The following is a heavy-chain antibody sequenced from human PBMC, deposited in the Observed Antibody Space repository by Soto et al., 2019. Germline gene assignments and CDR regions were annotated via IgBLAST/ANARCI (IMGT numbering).Heavy chain of an antibody. V-gene: IGHV1-18*01. CDR1: GYTFTSYG. J-gene: IGHJ6*02. D-gene: IGHD3-9*01. CDR2: ISAYNGNT. CDR3: AREGEGGYDILTRYSPIYYYGMDV. Sequence: QVQLVQSGAEVKKPGASVKVSCKASGYTFTSYGISWVRQAPGQGLEWMGWISAYNGNTNYAQKLQGRVTMTTDTSTSTAYMELRSLRSDDTAVYYCAREGEGGYDILTRYSPIYYYGMDVWGQGTTVTVSS.